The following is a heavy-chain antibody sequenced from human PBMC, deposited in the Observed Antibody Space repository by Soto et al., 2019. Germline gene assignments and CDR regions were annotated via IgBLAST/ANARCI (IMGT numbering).Heavy chain of an antibody. CDR2: IYRGDGT. CDR3: ARGAENYDILTGYSEGTLDY. Sequence: LRLSCAASGFTVSSNYMSWVRQAPGKGPEWVSGIYRGDGTYYADSVKGRFTISRDKSKNTLYLQMNSLRAEDTAVYYCARGAENYDILTGYSEGTLDYWGQGTLVTVSA. CDR1: GFTVSSNY. V-gene: IGHV3-66*01. J-gene: IGHJ4*02. D-gene: IGHD3-9*01.